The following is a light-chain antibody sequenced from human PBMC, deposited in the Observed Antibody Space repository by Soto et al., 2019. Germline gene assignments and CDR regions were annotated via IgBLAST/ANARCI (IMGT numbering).Light chain of an antibody. CDR1: SSDIRAYNY. CDR2: EAS. Sequence: QYVLNQPPSVSGSPGQSVTISCTGTSSDIRAYNYVSWYQQHPGKAPKFLIYEASNRPSGVPDRFSGSKSGNTASLTISGLQAADEADYYCSLYTSENTYVFGTGTKVNVL. V-gene: IGLV2-18*01. J-gene: IGLJ1*01. CDR3: SLYTSENTYV.